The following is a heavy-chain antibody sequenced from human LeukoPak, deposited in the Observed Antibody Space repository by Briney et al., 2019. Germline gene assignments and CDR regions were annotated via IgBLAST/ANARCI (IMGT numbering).Heavy chain of an antibody. CDR2: ISGSGGST. D-gene: IGHD3-10*01. CDR1: GFTFSSYG. J-gene: IGHJ6*02. CDR3: AKDRIADYFGSGSWYYNGMDV. Sequence: PGGSLRLSCAASGFTFSSYGMSWVRQAPGKGLEWFSGISGSGGSTYYADSVKGRFTISRDNSKNTLYLQMNSLRAEDTAVYYCAKDRIADYFGSGSWYYNGMDVWGQGTTVTVSS. V-gene: IGHV3-23*01.